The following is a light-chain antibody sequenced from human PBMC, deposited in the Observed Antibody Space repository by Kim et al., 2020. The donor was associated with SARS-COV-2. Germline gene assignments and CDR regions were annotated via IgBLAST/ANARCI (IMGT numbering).Light chain of an antibody. V-gene: IGLV1-47*01. Sequence: PGQRVTISFSGSSSNIGSNYVYWYQQLPGTAPNLLIYRNNQRPSGVPDRFSGSKSGTSDSLAISGLRSEDEADYYCAAWDDSLSGLFGGGTQLTVL. CDR3: AAWDDSLSGL. CDR1: SSNIGSNY. J-gene: IGLJ3*02. CDR2: RNN.